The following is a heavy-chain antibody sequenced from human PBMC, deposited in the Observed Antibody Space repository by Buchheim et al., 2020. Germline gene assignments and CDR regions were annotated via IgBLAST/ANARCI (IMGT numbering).Heavy chain of an antibody. Sequence: QVQLQQWGAGLLKPSETLSLTCAVYGGSFSGYYWSWIRQPPGKGLEWIGEINHSGSTNYNPSLKSRDTISVDTSKNQFSLKLSSVTAADTAVYYCARIQLWLKNWFDPWGQGTL. J-gene: IGHJ5*02. D-gene: IGHD5-18*01. CDR1: GGSFSGYY. CDR2: INHSGST. V-gene: IGHV4-34*01. CDR3: ARIQLWLKNWFDP.